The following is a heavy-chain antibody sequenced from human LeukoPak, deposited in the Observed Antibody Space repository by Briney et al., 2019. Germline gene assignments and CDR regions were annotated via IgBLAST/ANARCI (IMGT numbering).Heavy chain of an antibody. J-gene: IGHJ4*02. D-gene: IGHD2-15*01. V-gene: IGHV4-34*01. Sequence: SETLSPTCAVYGGSFSGYYWSWIRQPPGKGLEWIGEINHSGSTNYNPSLKSRATISVDTSKNQFSLRLSSVTAADTAVYYCASHRLGYCSGGSCYHRPRYGYFDYWGQGTLVTVSS. CDR1: GGSFSGYY. CDR2: INHSGST. CDR3: ASHRLGYCSGGSCYHRPRYGYFDY.